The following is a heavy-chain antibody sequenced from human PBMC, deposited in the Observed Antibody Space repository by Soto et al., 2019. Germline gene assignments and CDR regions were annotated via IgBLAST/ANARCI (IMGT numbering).Heavy chain of an antibody. V-gene: IGHV3-30-3*01. J-gene: IGHJ4*02. Sequence: GGSLRLSCAASGFTFSSYAMHWVRQAPGKGREWVAVISYDGSNKYYADSVKGRFTISRDNSKNTLYLQMNSLRAEDTAVYYCARGVYGGNYGYWGQGTLVTVSS. D-gene: IGHD4-17*01. CDR1: GFTFSSYA. CDR3: ARGVYGGNYGY. CDR2: ISYDGSNK.